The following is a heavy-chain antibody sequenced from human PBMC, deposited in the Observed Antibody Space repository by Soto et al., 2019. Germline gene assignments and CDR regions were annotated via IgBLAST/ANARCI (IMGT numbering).Heavy chain of an antibody. CDR1: GFTFSSYG. Sequence: LRLSCAASGFTFSSYGMHWVRQAPGKGLEWVAVIWYDGSNKYYADSVKGRFTISRDNSKNTLYLQMNSLRAEDTAVYYCARDRIIAAAYYYYYGMDVWGQGTTVTVSS. CDR3: ARDRIIAAAYYYYYGMDV. CDR2: IWYDGSNK. J-gene: IGHJ6*02. D-gene: IGHD6-13*01. V-gene: IGHV3-33*01.